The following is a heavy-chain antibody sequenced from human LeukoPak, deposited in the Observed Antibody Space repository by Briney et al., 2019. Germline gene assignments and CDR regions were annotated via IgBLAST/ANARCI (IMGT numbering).Heavy chain of an antibody. D-gene: IGHD3-9*01. J-gene: IGHJ4*02. CDR1: GFTFSSYG. Sequence: TGGSLRLSCAASGFTFSSYGVHWVRQAPGKGLEWVANIKQDGSEKYYADSVKGRFTISRDDAKNSLYLQMNSLRAEGTAVYYCARGWVLRYFDWLFPSFDYWGQGTLVTVSS. CDR2: IKQDGSEK. V-gene: IGHV3-7*01. CDR3: ARGWVLRYFDWLFPSFDY.